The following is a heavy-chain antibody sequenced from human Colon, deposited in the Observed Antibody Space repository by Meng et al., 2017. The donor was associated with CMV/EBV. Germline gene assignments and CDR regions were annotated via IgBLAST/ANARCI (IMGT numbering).Heavy chain of an antibody. Sequence: CAGSGFTFSDYGMHWVRQAPGKGLEWVAIISYDGSNKYYADSVKGRFTISRDNSKNTLYLQMNSLRAEDTAVYYCAKDLETTDAIMDYWGQGTLVTVSS. J-gene: IGHJ4*02. V-gene: IGHV3-30*18. CDR3: AKDLETTDAIMDY. CDR1: GFTFSDYG. CDR2: ISYDGSNK. D-gene: IGHD3-16*01.